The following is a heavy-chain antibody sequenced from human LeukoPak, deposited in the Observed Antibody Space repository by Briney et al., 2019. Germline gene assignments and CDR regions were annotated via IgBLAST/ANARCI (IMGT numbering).Heavy chain of an antibody. J-gene: IGHJ6*03. Sequence: SETLSLTCAVSGGSISSGGYSWSWIRQPPGKGLEWIGYIYYSGSTYYNPSLKSRVTISVDTSKNQFSLKLSSVTAADTAVYYCARSSGSYYYYYYYMDVWGKGTTVTVSS. CDR3: ARSSGSYYYYYYYMDV. CDR2: IYYSGST. D-gene: IGHD1-26*01. CDR1: GGSISSGGYS. V-gene: IGHV4-30-4*07.